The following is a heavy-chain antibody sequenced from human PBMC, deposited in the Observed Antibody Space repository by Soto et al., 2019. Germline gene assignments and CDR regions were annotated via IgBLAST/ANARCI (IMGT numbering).Heavy chain of an antibody. V-gene: IGHV3-48*01. CDR3: ARDSSGWYAFDI. Sequence: GGSLRLSCAASGFTFSSYSVNWVRQAPGKGLEWVSYISSSSSTIYYADSVKGRFTISRDNAKNSLYLQMNSLRAEDTAVYYCARDSSGWYAFDIWGQGTMVTVSS. D-gene: IGHD6-19*01. J-gene: IGHJ3*02. CDR2: ISSSSSTI. CDR1: GFTFSSYS.